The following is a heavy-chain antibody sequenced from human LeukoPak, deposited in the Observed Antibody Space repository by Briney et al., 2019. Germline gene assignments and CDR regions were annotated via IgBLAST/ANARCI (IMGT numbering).Heavy chain of an antibody. CDR3: ATPKLGYCSSTSCYLNYYGMDV. CDR1: GYTFITYY. V-gene: IGHV1-46*01. J-gene: IGHJ6*02. D-gene: IGHD2-2*01. CDR2: IKPSGGTT. Sequence: ASVKISYKASGYTFITYYMYWVRQAPGQGLEWMGIIKPSGGTTNYAQKFQGRVTMTRDTSTSTVYMELSSLRSEDTAVYYCATPKLGYCSSTSCYLNYYGMDVWGQGTTVTVSS.